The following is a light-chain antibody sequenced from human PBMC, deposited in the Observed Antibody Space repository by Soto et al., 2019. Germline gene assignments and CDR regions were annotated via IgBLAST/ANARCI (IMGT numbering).Light chain of an antibody. J-gene: IGKJ1*01. Sequence: EIVMTQYPATLSVSPGERATLSCRASQSVSSNLAWYQQKPGQAPRLLIYGASTRATGIPARFSGSGSGTEFTLTISSLQSEDFAVYYCQQYNNWPPGTFGQGNKVEIK. V-gene: IGKV3-15*01. CDR2: GAS. CDR1: QSVSSN. CDR3: QQYNNWPPGT.